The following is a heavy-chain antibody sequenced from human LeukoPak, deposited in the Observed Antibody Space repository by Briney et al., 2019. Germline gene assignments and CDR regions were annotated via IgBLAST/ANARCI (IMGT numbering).Heavy chain of an antibody. CDR1: GGSLSSYY. Sequence: PSETLSLTCTVSGGSLSSYYWSWIRHPPGEGLEWIWYIYYSGRANYNPPLKSRVTTSVDTSKNQFSLKLSSVTAADTAVYYCARVIADKPYYYYYGMDVWGQGTTVTVSS. D-gene: IGHD2-21*01. J-gene: IGHJ6*02. CDR3: ARVIADKPYYYYYGMDV. CDR2: IYYSGRA. V-gene: IGHV4-59*01.